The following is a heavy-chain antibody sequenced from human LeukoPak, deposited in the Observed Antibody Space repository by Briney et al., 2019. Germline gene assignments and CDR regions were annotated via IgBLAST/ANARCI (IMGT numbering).Heavy chain of an antibody. CDR2: IYYSGST. D-gene: IGHD4-23*01. CDR1: GGSISSGDYY. J-gene: IGHJ3*02. Sequence: SQTLSLTCTVSGGSISSGDYYWSWIRQPPGKGLEWIGYIYYSGSTYYNPSLKSRVSISVDTSKNQFSLKLNSVTAADTAVYYCARNLRWHDALDIWGQGTMVTVSS. CDR3: ARNLRWHDALDI. V-gene: IGHV4-30-4*01.